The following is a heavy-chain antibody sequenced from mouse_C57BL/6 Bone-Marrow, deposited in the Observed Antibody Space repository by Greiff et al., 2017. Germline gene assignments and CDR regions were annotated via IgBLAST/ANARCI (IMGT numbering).Heavy chain of an antibody. D-gene: IGHD2-2*01. J-gene: IGHJ2*01. Sequence: VQLQQSGAELVRPGTSVKVSCKASGYAFTNYLIEWVKQRPGQGLEWIGVISTGSGGTNYNEKFKGKSTLTAAKSSSTAYMQLRSLTSEDSAVYFCARWGPIYYGYAYYFDYWGQGTTLTVSS. CDR2: ISTGSGGT. CDR1: GYAFTNYL. V-gene: IGHV1-54*01. CDR3: ARWGPIYYGYAYYFDY.